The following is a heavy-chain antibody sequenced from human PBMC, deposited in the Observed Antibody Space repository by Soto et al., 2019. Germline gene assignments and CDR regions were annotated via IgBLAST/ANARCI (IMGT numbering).Heavy chain of an antibody. D-gene: IGHD3-22*01. J-gene: IGHJ6*02. V-gene: IGHV1-69*12. CDR3: ARQGESSGSYYYGMDV. Sequence: QVQLVQSGAEVKKPGSSVKVSCKASGGTFSSYTISWVRQAPGQGLEWMGGIIPIFGTANYAQRFQGRVTITADESTSIAYMELSSLRSEDSAVDYCARQGESSGSYYYGMDVWGQGTTVIVSS. CDR2: IIPIFGTA. CDR1: GGTFSSYT.